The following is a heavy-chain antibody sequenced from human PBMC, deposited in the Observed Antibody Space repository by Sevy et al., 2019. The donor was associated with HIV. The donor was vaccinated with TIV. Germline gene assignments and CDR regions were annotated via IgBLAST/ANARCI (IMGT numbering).Heavy chain of an antibody. J-gene: IGHJ6*02. CDR3: VRDYDSSGYYSTGYYYGMDV. Sequence: ASVKVSCKASGYTFTSYDINWVRQATGQGLEWMGWMNPNRGNTDYAQKFQGRVTITRNTSISTAYMELSSLRSEDTAVYYCVRDYDSSGYYSTGYYYGMDVWGQGTTVTVSS. V-gene: IGHV1-8*03. D-gene: IGHD3-22*01. CDR1: GYTFTSYD. CDR2: MNPNRGNT.